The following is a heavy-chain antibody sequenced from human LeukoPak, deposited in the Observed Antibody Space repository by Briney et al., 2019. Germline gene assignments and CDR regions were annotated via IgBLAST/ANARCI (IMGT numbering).Heavy chain of an antibody. Sequence: ASVTVSCKASGYTFTNYYISWVRQATGQGLEWMGGMNPAGDDAGYAQKFQGRMTLTRDTSVSTVYMELSSLTSEDTAVYYCTRGAVTTAVHWHFSLWGPGTLVTVSS. D-gene: IGHD4-17*01. CDR2: MNPAGDDA. J-gene: IGHJ2*01. CDR1: GYTFTNYY. CDR3: TRGAVTTAVHWHFSL. V-gene: IGHV1-8*01.